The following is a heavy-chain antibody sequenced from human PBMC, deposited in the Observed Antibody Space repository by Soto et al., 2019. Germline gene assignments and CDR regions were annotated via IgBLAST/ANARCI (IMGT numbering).Heavy chain of an antibody. CDR2: TSYDERIK. CDR3: ATDEGGGYFYGVNY. CDR1: GFIFSNYA. J-gene: IGHJ4*02. D-gene: IGHD3-22*01. Sequence: VGSLRLSCTASGFIFSNYAMHWVRQAPGKGLEWVAVTSYDERIKYHADSVKGRFTISRDNSKNTLYLQMNSLRPEDTALYYCATDEGGGYFYGVNYWGQGTLVTVSS. V-gene: IGHV3-30*04.